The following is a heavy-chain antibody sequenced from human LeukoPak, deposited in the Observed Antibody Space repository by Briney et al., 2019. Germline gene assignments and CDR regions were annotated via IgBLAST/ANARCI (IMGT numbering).Heavy chain of an antibody. J-gene: IGHJ4*02. CDR1: GFTVSSNY. CDR3: ARGVSPSYYDSSGYSYYFDY. CDR2: IYSGGWT. D-gene: IGHD3-22*01. V-gene: IGHV3-66*01. Sequence: GGSLRLSCAASGFTVSSNYMNWVRQAPGKGLEWVSVIYSGGWTNYADSVKGRFTISRDNSKNTLYLQMNSLRAEDTAVYYCARGVSPSYYDSSGYSYYFDYWGQGTLVTVSS.